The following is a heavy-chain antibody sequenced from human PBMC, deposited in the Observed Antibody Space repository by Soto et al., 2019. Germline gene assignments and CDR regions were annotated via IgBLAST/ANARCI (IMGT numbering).Heavy chain of an antibody. V-gene: IGHV1-2*07. CDR3: AREGVVAARYYFDY. Sequence: QVQLVQSGAEVKKPGASVKVSCKASGYTFTGYYMHWVRQAPGQGLEWMGWINPNSGGTNYAHKFQGRVTMTRNTSISKAYIELSRLRSDDTAVYYCAREGVVAARYYFDYWGQGTLVTVSS. D-gene: IGHD2-15*01. J-gene: IGHJ4*02. CDR1: GYTFTGYY. CDR2: INPNSGGT.